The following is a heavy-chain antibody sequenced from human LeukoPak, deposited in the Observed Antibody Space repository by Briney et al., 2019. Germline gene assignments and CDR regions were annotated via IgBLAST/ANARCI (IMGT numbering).Heavy chain of an antibody. CDR2: IHHSGST. CDR3: ARGGYDYVWGSYRDPFDY. D-gene: IGHD3-16*02. Sequence: PSETLSLTCAVYGGSFSGYYWSWIRQPPGKGLEWIGEIHHSGSTNYNPSLKSRVTISVDTSKNQFSLKLSSVTAADTAVYYCARGGYDYVWGSYRDPFDYWGQGTLVTVSS. V-gene: IGHV4-34*01. J-gene: IGHJ4*02. CDR1: GGSFSGYY.